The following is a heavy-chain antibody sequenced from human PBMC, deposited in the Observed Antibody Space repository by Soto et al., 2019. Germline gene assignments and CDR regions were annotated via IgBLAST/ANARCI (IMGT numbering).Heavy chain of an antibody. CDR1: GYTFTSYY. CDR3: ARDLHGYCSGGSCWPLFGY. D-gene: IGHD2-15*01. Sequence: GASVKVSFKASGYTFTSYYIHWVRQAPGQGLEWMGIINPSGGSTSYAQKFQGRVTMTRDTSTSTVYMDLSSLRSEDTAVYYCARDLHGYCSGGSCWPLFGYWGQGTLVPVSS. J-gene: IGHJ4*02. CDR2: INPSGGST. V-gene: IGHV1-46*01.